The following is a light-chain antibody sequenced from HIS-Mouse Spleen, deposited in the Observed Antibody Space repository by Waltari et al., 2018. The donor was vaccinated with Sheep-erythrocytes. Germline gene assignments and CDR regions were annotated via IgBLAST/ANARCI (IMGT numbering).Light chain of an antibody. J-gene: IGLJ3*02. CDR1: SSDVGSYNL. Sequence: QSALTQPASVSGSPGQSITISCTGTSSDVGSYNLVSWYQQQPGKAPKLMIYEGSKRPSGVSNRFSGSESGNTASLTISGLQAEDEADYYCCSYAGSSTPWVFGGGTKLTVL. CDR2: EGS. CDR3: CSYAGSSTPWV. V-gene: IGLV2-23*01.